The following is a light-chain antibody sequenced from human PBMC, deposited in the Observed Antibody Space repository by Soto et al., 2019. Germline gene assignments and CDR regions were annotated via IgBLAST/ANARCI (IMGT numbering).Light chain of an antibody. J-gene: IGKJ4*01. CDR2: DLS. V-gene: IGKV3-11*01. CDR1: QSVSSY. CDR3: QQRTNWPRA. Sequence: EIVLPQSPAPLSLSPGERATLSCRASQSVSSYLGWYQQKPGQAPRLLIYDLSNRATGIPARFSGSGSGTDFTLTISSLEPEDSAVYYCQQRTNWPRAFGGGTKVEIK.